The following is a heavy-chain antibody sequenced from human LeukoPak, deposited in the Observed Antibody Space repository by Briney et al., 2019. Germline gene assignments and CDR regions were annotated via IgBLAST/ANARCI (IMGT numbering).Heavy chain of an antibody. CDR2: INQDGSEK. Sequence: GGSLRLSCAASGFTFSSYWMSWVRQAPGKGLEWVANINQDGSEKHYVDSVKGRFTISRDNVKNSLYLQMNSLRAEDTAVYYCARDLLFYDLWSGYPTYGMDVWGQGTTVTVSS. CDR1: GFTFSSYW. CDR3: ARDLLFYDLWSGYPTYGMDV. V-gene: IGHV3-7*03. D-gene: IGHD3-3*01. J-gene: IGHJ6*02.